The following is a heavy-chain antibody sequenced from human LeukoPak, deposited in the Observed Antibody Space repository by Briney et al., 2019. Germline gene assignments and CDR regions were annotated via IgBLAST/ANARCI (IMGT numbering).Heavy chain of an antibody. V-gene: IGHV3-11*05. D-gene: IGHD1-14*01. CDR2: ISSSSIYT. CDR1: GFTFSDYY. CDR3: AKEAEGAYEYYFDY. Sequence: GGSLRLSCAASGFTFSDYYMNWIRQAPGKGLEWVSYISSSSIYTDYADSVKGRFTISRDNSKNTLYLQMNSLRAEDTAVYYCAKEAEGAYEYYFDYWGQGTLVTVSS. J-gene: IGHJ4*02.